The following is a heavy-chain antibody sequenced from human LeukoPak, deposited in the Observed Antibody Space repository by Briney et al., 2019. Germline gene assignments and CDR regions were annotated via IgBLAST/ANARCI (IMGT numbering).Heavy chain of an antibody. J-gene: IGHJ3*02. CDR2: IYYSGST. D-gene: IGHD2-21*01. Sequence: RPSETLSLTCTVSGGSISSYYWSWIRQPPGKGLEWIGYIYYSGSTNYNPSLKSRVTISVDTSKNQFSLKLSSVTAADTAVYYCARVNPLFNDAFDIWGQGTMVTVSS. CDR1: GGSISSYY. CDR3: ARVNPLFNDAFDI. V-gene: IGHV4-59*01.